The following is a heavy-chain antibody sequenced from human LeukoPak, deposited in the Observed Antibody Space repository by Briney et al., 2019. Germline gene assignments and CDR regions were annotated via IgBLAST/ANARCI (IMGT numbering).Heavy chain of an antibody. D-gene: IGHD5-12*01. CDR2: INPNSGGT. CDR3: AIGGNSGYDFLIGAIDY. J-gene: IGHJ4*02. CDR1: GYTFTGYC. Sequence: ASVKVSCKASGYTFTGYCMHWVRQAPGQGLEWMGWINPNSGGTNYAQKFQGRVTMTRDTSISTAYMELSRLRSDDTAVYYCAIGGNSGYDFLIGAIDYWGQGTLVTVSS. V-gene: IGHV1-2*02.